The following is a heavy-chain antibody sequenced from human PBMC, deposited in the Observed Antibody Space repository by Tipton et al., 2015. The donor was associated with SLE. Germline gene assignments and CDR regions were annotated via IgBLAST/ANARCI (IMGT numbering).Heavy chain of an antibody. J-gene: IGHJ3*02. CDR2: IYTSGST. CDR1: GGSISSGSYY. D-gene: IGHD3-3*01. CDR3: ARDGDYDFHGGAFDI. V-gene: IGHV4-61*02. Sequence: TLSLTCTVSGGSISSGSYYWSWIRQPAGKGLEWIGRIYTSGSTNYNPSLKSRVTISVDTSKNQFSLKLTSVTAADTAVYYCARDGDYDFHGGAFDIWGQGTMVTVSS.